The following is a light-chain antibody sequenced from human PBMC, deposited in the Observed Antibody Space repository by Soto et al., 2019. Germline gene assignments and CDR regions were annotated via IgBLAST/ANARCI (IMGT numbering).Light chain of an antibody. CDR2: DTS. CDR1: QSLTSN. CDR3: QQYNHWHRMPS. Sequence: EIILTQSPATLYVSPGERATLSCRASQSLTSNLAWYQQRPGQAPRLLIYDTSTRATDIPARFSGSGSGTEFTLTIASLQSEDFAVYYCQQYNHWHRMPSFGGGTRV. J-gene: IGKJ4*01. V-gene: IGKV3-15*01.